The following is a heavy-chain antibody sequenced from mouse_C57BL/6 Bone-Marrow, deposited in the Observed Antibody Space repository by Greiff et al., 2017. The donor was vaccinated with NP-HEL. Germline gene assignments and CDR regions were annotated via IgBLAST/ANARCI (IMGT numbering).Heavy chain of an antibody. CDR1: GYTFTSYW. J-gene: IGHJ2*01. D-gene: IGHD1-1*01. Sequence: QVQLQQPGAELVRPGSSVKLSCKASGYTFTSYWMHWVKQRPGRGLEWIGRIDPNSGGTKYNEKFKSKATLTVDKPSSTAYMQLSSLTSEDSAVYYCARGDSLYYYGSSPFAYWGQGTTLTVSS. CDR3: ARGDSLYYYGSSPFAY. V-gene: IGHV1-72*01. CDR2: IDPNSGGT.